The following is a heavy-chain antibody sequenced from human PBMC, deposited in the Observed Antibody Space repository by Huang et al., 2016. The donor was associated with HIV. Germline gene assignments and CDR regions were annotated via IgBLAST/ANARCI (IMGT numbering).Heavy chain of an antibody. CDR1: GYTFSNYA. Sequence: QVQLVQSGSEVKKPGASVKVSCKASGYTFSNYALNWVRQAPGQGLEWMGWINANTGDPTYARAFTGRFVFSVDTSVSTAYLQINGLKAEDTAVYYCVRPAAPTRYYYYEYMDVWGQGTTVTVS. CDR3: VRPAAPTRYYYYEYMDV. D-gene: IGHD6-13*01. J-gene: IGHJ6*03. CDR2: INANTGDP. V-gene: IGHV7-4-1*02.